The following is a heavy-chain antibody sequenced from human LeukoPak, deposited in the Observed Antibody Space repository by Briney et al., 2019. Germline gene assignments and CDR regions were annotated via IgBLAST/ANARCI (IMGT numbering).Heavy chain of an antibody. CDR1: GFTFSNYC. Sequence: PGGSLRLSCAASGFTFSNYCRHWVRQAPGKGLVWVSRINSNGSSTSYADTVKRRFTISTGNAKNTLYRPKNSLRAEDTAVYYCARASTLYYYDTSGYFYWGQGTLVTVSS. D-gene: IGHD3-22*01. CDR3: ARASTLYYYDTSGYFY. V-gene: IGHV3-74*01. J-gene: IGHJ4*02. CDR2: INSNGSST.